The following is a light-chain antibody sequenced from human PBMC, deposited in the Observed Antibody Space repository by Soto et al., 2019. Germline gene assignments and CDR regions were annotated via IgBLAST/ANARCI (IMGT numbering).Light chain of an antibody. CDR1: SSDVGGYNY. CDR2: DVS. Sequence: SVLSQPGSVSGSPGQSITISCTGTSSDVGGYNYVSWYQHHPGKAPKLMIYDVSNRPSGVSNRFSGSKSGNTASLTISGLQAEDEADYYCSSYTSSSTYVFGTGPKVTVL. V-gene: IGLV2-14*03. CDR3: SSYTSSSTYV. J-gene: IGLJ1*01.